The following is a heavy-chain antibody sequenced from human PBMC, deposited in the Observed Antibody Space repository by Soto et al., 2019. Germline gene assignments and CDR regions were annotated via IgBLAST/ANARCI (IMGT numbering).Heavy chain of an antibody. CDR2: IYYSRST. CDR1: GGSISSSSYY. V-gene: IGHV4-39*01. D-gene: IGHD3-10*01. J-gene: IGHJ6*02. Sequence: SETLSLTCTVSGGSISSSSYYWGWIRQPPGKGQEWIGSIYYSRSTYYNPYLKKRVNISVDTSKKQNSMKMSTMTTANTNEYYCARQAMVRGVILPGMDVWGQGTTVT. CDR3: ARQAMVRGVILPGMDV.